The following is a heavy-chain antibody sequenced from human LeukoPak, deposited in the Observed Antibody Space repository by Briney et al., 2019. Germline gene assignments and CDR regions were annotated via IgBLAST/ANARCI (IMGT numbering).Heavy chain of an antibody. V-gene: IGHV4-39*01. J-gene: IGHJ4*02. CDR1: DDSISTNSYY. CDR3: SRGDDGCKQGNF. Sequence: SETLSLTCTVSDDSISTNSYYGTWIRQPPGKGLEWVASLHYSGTPYYSPSLSSRISIFVDTSKRQFSLQVRSVTASDTAMYYCSRGDDGCKQGNFWGQGTLVTVSS. D-gene: IGHD5-24*01. CDR2: LHYSGTP.